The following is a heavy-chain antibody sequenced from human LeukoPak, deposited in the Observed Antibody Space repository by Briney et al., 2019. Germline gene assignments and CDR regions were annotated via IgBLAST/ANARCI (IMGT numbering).Heavy chain of an antibody. V-gene: IGHV3-53*01. Sequence: GESLRLSCAASGFTVSSNYMSWVRQAPGKGLEWVSVIYSYGSKYYADSVKGRFTISRDNSKNTLWLQMNSLRADDTAVYYCAGGWGPAYWFVPWGQGALVTVSS. CDR1: GFTVSSNY. CDR2: IYSYGSK. CDR3: AGGWGPAYWFVP. J-gene: IGHJ5*02. D-gene: IGHD2-21*02.